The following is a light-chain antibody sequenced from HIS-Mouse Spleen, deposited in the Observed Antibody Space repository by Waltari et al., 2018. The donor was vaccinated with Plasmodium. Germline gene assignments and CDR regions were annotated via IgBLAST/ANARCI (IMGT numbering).Light chain of an antibody. Sequence: QSALTQPASVSGSPGQSITISCTGTSRDVGGYNYVSWYQQHPGKAPKLMIYDVSNRPSGVSNRFYGSKSGNTASLTISGLQAEDEADYYCSSYTSSSTYVFGTGTKVTVL. CDR3: SSYTSSSTYV. J-gene: IGLJ1*01. V-gene: IGLV2-14*03. CDR1: SRDVGGYNY. CDR2: DVS.